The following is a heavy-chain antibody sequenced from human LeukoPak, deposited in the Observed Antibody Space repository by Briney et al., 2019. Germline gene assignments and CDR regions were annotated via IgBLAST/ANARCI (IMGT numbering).Heavy chain of an antibody. V-gene: IGHV1-2*02. Sequence: ASVMVSCKASGYTFTGYYMHWVRRAPGQGLEWMGWINPNSGGTNYAQKFQGRVTMTRDTSISTAYMELSRLRSDDTAVYYCATMLWFGELYGMDVWGQGTTVTVSS. D-gene: IGHD3-10*01. CDR2: INPNSGGT. J-gene: IGHJ6*02. CDR1: GYTFTGYY. CDR3: ATMLWFGELYGMDV.